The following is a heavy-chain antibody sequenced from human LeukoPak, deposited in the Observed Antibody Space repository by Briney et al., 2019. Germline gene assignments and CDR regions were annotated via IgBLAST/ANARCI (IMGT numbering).Heavy chain of an antibody. Sequence: PSETLSLTCTVSGYSISSGYYWGWIRQPPGKGLEWIGSIYHSGSTYYNPSLKSRVTISVDTSKNQFSLKLSSVTAADTAVYYCARMDEWELRRGMDYWGQGTLVTVSS. D-gene: IGHD1-26*01. CDR3: ARMDEWELRRGMDY. J-gene: IGHJ4*02. CDR2: IYHSGST. V-gene: IGHV4-38-2*02. CDR1: GYSISSGYY.